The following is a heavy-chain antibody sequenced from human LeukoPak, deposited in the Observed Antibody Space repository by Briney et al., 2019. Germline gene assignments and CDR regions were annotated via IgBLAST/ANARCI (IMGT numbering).Heavy chain of an antibody. J-gene: IGHJ4*02. V-gene: IGHV3-23*01. CDR1: GFIFSSYA. D-gene: IGHD2-15*01. Sequence: GGSLRLSCAASGFIFSSYAMTWVRQAPGKGLEWVSTVGSSGTSTYYADSVKGGFTISRDNSNKTLYLQMNSLRAEDTAVYYCAKDRSSGGSCYNFWGQGTLVTVSS. CDR3: AKDRSSGGSCYNF. CDR2: VGSSGTST.